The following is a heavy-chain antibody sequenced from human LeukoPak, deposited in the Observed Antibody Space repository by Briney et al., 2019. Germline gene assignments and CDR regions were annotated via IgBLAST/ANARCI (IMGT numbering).Heavy chain of an antibody. CDR3: ARDSLYDDNGYYHYFDY. CDR1: GFTFSSYG. J-gene: IGHJ4*02. D-gene: IGHD3-22*01. V-gene: IGHV3-33*01. Sequence: PGRSLRLSCAASGFTFSSYGMHWVRQAPGKGLEWVAVIWYDGSNKYYADSVKGRFTISRDNSKNTLDLQMNSLRAEDTAVYFCARDSLYDDNGYYHYFDYWGQGTLVTVSS. CDR2: IWYDGSNK.